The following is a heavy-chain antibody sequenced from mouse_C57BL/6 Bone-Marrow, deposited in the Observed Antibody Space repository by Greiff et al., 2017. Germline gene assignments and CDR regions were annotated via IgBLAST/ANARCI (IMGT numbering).Heavy chain of an antibody. CDR3: ARRGITTVVAPYYYAMDY. D-gene: IGHD1-1*01. CDR1: GFTFSSYG. CDR2: ISSGGSYT. Sequence: EVQGVESGGDLVKPGGSLKLSCAASGFTFSSYGMSWVRQTPDKRLEWVATISSGGSYTYYPDSVKGRFTISRDNAKNTLYLQMSSLKSEDTAMYYCARRGITTVVAPYYYAMDYWGQGTSVTVSS. V-gene: IGHV5-6*01. J-gene: IGHJ4*01.